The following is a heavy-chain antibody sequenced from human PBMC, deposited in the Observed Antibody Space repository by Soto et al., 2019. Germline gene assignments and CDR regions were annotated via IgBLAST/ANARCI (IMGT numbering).Heavy chain of an antibody. CDR1: GFTFSSYW. CDR3: VREVTSSGWYDDTFDN. V-gene: IGHV3-74*01. CDR2: INSDGSST. D-gene: IGHD6-19*01. J-gene: IGHJ3*02. Sequence: EVQLVESGGGLVQPGGSLRLSCAASGFTFSSYWMHWFRQAPGKGLVWVSRINSDGSSTSYADSVKGRFTISRDNAKNTLYMQMNSLIADVTAVHYYVREVTSSGWYDDTFDNWGQGTMVTV.